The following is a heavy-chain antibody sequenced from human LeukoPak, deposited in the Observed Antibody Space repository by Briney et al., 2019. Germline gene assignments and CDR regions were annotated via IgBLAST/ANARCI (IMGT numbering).Heavy chain of an antibody. J-gene: IGHJ4*02. CDR2: IYHSGST. CDR3: ARVVGVRGPRRPFDY. Sequence: SETLSLTCAVSGGSISSSNWWSWVRQPPGKGLEWIGEIYHSGSTNYNPSLKSRVTISVDTSKNQFSLKLSSVTAADTAVYYCARVVGVRGPRRPFDYWGQGTLVTVSS. D-gene: IGHD3-10*01. CDR1: GGSISSSNW. V-gene: IGHV4-4*02.